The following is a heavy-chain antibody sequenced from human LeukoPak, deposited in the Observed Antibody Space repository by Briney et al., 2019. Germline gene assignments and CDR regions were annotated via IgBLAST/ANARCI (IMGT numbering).Heavy chain of an antibody. Sequence: SETLSLTCTVSGGSISSYYWSWIRQPPGKGLEWIGYIYYSGSTNYNPSLKSRVTISVDTSKNQFSLKLSSVTAADTAVYYCARSSYAFDIWGQGTMVTVSS. J-gene: IGHJ3*02. V-gene: IGHV4-59*01. CDR1: GGSISSYY. CDR2: IYYSGST. CDR3: ARSSYAFDI.